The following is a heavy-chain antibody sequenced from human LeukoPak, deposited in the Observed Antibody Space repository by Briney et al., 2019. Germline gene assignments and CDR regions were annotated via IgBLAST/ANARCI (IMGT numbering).Heavy chain of an antibody. CDR1: GFTFSDYH. J-gene: IGHJ4*02. D-gene: IGHD3-10*02. Sequence: GGSLRLSCAASGFTFSDYHMDWVRLAPGRGLESISSISDSSADTYYADSVKGRFTISRDNSKNTLYLQMNRLRAEDTAVYFCAKEEINWNYVRYFNSWGQGTLVTVSS. V-gene: IGHV3-23*01. CDR3: AKEEINWNYVRYFNS. CDR2: ISDSSADT.